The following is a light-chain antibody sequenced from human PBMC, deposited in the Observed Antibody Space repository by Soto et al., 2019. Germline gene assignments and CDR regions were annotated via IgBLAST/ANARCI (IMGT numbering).Light chain of an antibody. CDR1: QSISIN. J-gene: IGKJ4*01. CDR3: HQYGSSPPLT. V-gene: IGKV3-20*01. CDR2: GAF. Sequence: EVVMTQSPATLSVSPGERATLSCRASQSISINLAWYQHKPGQAPRLLIYGAFRRATDIPDRFSGSGSGTDFTLTISGLEPEDFAVYYCHQYGSSPPLTFGGGTKV.